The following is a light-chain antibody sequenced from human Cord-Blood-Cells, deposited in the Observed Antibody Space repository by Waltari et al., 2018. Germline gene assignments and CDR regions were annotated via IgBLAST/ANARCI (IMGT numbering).Light chain of an antibody. CDR3: QQYGSAPPLT. Sequence: EIVLTQSPGTLSLSTGERPTLACRAKQSVSSSYLAWYQQKTGQAPRLLIYGASSRATGIPARFGGSGSGTDFTLTLSRLETEDFAVYYCQQYGSAPPLTFGGGSKVEIK. CDR1: QSVSSSY. CDR2: GAS. J-gene: IGKJ4*01. V-gene: IGKV3-20*01.